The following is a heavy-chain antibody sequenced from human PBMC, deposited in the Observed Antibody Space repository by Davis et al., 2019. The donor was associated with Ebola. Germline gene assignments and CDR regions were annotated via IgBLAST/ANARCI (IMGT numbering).Heavy chain of an antibody. CDR3: ARALDIVVVPAAQADY. D-gene: IGHD2-2*01. V-gene: IGHV3-48*04. J-gene: IGHJ4*02. CDR1: GFTFSSYA. Sequence: PGGSLRLSCAASGFTFSSYAMSWVRQAPGKGLEWVSYISSSGSTIYYADSVKGRFTISRDNAKNSLYLQMNSLRAENTAVYYCARALDIVVVPAAQADYWGQGTLVTVSS. CDR2: ISSSGSTI.